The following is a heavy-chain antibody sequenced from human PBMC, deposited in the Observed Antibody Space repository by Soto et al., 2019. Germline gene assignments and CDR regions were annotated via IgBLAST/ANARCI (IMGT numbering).Heavy chain of an antibody. Sequence: ETLSLTCTVSGGSIRSGDYYWSWIRQPPGKGLEWIGFIHYSGSTNYNPSLKGRVTMSVDASKNQFSLKLTSVNTADTAIYYCTRGGDPYKTGHWGQGTLVTVS. V-gene: IGHV4-61*08. J-gene: IGHJ4*02. CDR3: TRGGDPYKTGH. D-gene: IGHD2-21*01. CDR2: IHYSGST. CDR1: GGSIRSGDYY.